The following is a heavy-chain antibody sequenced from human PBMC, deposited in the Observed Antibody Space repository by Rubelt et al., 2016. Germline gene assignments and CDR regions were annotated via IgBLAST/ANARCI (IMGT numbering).Heavy chain of an antibody. D-gene: IGHD3-16*01. CDR3: AREGAAGAFGI. Sequence: GFTFSSYGMHWVRQAPGKGLEWVAVIWYDGSNKYYADSVKGRFTISRDNAKNSLYLQMNSLRAEDTAVYYCAREGAAGAFGIMGQGTMVTVSS. CDR2: IWYDGSNK. V-gene: IGHV3-33*01. J-gene: IGHJ3*02. CDR1: GFTFSSYG.